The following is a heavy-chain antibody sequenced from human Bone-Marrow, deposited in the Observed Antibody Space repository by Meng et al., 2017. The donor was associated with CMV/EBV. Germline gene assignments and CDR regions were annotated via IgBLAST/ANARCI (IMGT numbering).Heavy chain of an antibody. J-gene: IGHJ5*02. CDR2: IYYSGST. V-gene: IGHV4-39*07. CDR3: AREEGYGDYRYNWFDP. Sequence: SETLSLTCTVSGGSISSSSYYWGWVRQPPGKGLEWIGSIYYSGSTYYNPSLKSRVTISVDTSKNHFSLKLTSVTAADTAVYYCAREEGYGDYRYNWFDPWGQGSLVTVSS. CDR1: GGSISSSSYY. D-gene: IGHD4-17*01.